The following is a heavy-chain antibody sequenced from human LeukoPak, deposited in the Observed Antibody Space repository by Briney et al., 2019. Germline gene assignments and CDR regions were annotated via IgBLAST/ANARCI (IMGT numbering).Heavy chain of an antibody. D-gene: IGHD2-21*02. CDR1: GFSFSSYW. Sequence: GGSLRLSCAASGFSFSSYWMSWVRQAPGKGLEWLANVKHDGSEKYCVGSVKGRFTISRDNAKNSLYLQMSSLRAEDTAFYYCARVTSRDPLHYWGRGTLVTVSS. J-gene: IGHJ4*02. V-gene: IGHV3-7*03. CDR2: VKHDGSEK. CDR3: ARVTSRDPLHY.